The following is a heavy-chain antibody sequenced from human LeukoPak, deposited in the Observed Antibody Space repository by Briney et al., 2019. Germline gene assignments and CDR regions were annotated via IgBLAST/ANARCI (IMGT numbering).Heavy chain of an antibody. Sequence: GGSLRLSCAASGSTFRSYGLSWFRQAPGKGLEWVSYISSAGGNINYADSVKGRFIISRDNGKNSLYLQMNSLRAEDTAVYYCAIWMGNNGDFTGPLDYWGQGTLVTVSS. CDR1: GSTFRSYG. D-gene: IGHD2-8*01. J-gene: IGHJ4*02. CDR3: AIWMGNNGDFTGPLDY. CDR2: ISSAGGNI. V-gene: IGHV3-48*01.